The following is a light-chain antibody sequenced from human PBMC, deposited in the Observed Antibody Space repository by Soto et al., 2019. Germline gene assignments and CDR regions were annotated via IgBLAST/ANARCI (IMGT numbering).Light chain of an antibody. CDR2: GVS. V-gene: IGLV2-11*01. J-gene: IGLJ2*01. Sequence: QSALTQPRPVSGSPGQSVTISCTGTSSDVGGYNYVSWYQHHPGKAPKIMIFGVSERPSGVPDRFSGSKSGNTASLTISGLRAEDEADYYCSSFVHKNNLIFGGGTKLTVL. CDR1: SSDVGGYNY. CDR3: SSFVHKNNLI.